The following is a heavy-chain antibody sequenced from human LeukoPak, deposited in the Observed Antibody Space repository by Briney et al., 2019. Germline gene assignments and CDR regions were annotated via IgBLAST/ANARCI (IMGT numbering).Heavy chain of an antibody. CDR2: ISYDESNT. CDR3: ARAVGYSGFSDY. CDR1: GFTFSSYA. Sequence: PGGSLRLSCAASGFTFSSYAMHWVRQAPGKGLEWVALISYDESNTFYADSVKGRFTISRDNSKNSLYLQMNSLRAEDTAVYYCARAVGYSGFSDYWGQGTLVTVSS. D-gene: IGHD5-12*01. V-gene: IGHV3-30*04. J-gene: IGHJ4*02.